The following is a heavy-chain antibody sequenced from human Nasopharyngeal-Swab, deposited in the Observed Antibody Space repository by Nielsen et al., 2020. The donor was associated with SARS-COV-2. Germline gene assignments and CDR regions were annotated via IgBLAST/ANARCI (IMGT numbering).Heavy chain of an antibody. D-gene: IGHD3-22*01. CDR3: ARDPDSSGYYEDAFDI. J-gene: IGHJ3*02. CDR2: ISYDGNTK. Sequence: GESLKISCAASGFTLSHYGMHWVRQAPGKGLEWAAAISYDGNTKYYADSAKGRFTISRDNSKNTLYLQMNSLRAEDTAVYYCARDPDSSGYYEDAFDIWGQGTMVTVSS. V-gene: IGHV3-30*03. CDR1: GFTLSHYG.